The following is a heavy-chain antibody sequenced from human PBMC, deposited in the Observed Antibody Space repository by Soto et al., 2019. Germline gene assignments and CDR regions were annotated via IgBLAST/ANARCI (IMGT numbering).Heavy chain of an antibody. CDR3: AGLYYDFWSGNYYHGMDV. CDR1: GGSISSSSYY. J-gene: IGHJ6*02. Sequence: QLQLQESGPGLVKPSETLSLTCTVSGGSISSSSYYWGWIRQPPGKGLEWIGSIYYSGSTYYNPSLKSRVTISVDTSKNQFSLKLSSVTAADTAVYYCAGLYYDFWSGNYYHGMDVWGQGTTVTVSS. D-gene: IGHD3-3*01. V-gene: IGHV4-39*01. CDR2: IYYSGST.